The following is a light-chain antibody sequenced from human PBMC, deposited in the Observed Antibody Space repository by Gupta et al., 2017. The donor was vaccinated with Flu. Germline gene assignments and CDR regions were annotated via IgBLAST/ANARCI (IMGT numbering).Light chain of an antibody. V-gene: IGLV3-19*01. Sequence: QTVRITCQGDSFRNSYASWYQQKPGQAPVLVIYAKTIRPSGIPDRFSGSSSGNTASLTISGVQAEDEADYYCKSPDSSNNHLVVFGGGTKLTVL. CDR2: AKT. CDR1: SFRNSY. CDR3: KSPDSSNNHLVV. J-gene: IGLJ2*01.